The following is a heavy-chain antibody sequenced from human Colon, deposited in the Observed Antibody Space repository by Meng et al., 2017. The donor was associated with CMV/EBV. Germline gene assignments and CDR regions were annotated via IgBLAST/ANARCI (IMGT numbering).Heavy chain of an antibody. CDR1: GGSISPYY. CDR3: ARHFDLGGMDV. D-gene: IGHD3-16*01. Sequence: GSLRLSCNVSGGSISPYYWSWIRQPPGKGLEWIGYLYYTGNTNSNPSLKSRITMFVDTSKKLLSLNLSSVTAADTAVYYCARHFDLGGMDVWGQGTTVTVSS. J-gene: IGHJ6*02. CDR2: LYYTGNT. V-gene: IGHV4-59*01.